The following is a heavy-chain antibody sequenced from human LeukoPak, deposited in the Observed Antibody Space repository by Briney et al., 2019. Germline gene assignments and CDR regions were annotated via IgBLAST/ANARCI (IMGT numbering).Heavy chain of an antibody. CDR1: GFTSRRYD. D-gene: IGHD2-15*01. CDR3: ALYCSGGSCYSMGGAFDI. CDR2: ISGNGDST. V-gene: IGHV3-23*01. Sequence: GRSLRLSCAASGFTSRRYDMSWVRQAPGKGLEWVSAISGNGDSTYYVDSVKGRFTISRDNSKNTLYLQMNSLRAEDTAVYYCALYCSGGSCYSMGGAFDIWGQGTVVTVSS. J-gene: IGHJ3*02.